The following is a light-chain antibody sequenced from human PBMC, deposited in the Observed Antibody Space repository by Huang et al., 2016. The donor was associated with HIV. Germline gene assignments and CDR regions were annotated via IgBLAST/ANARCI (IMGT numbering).Light chain of an antibody. J-gene: IGKJ1*01. V-gene: IGKV1-27*01. Sequence: DIQMTQSPSSLSASVGDRVTITCRASQGISNYLALYQQKPGTVPKLLIFAAFTLQTGVPSRFSGSGSGTDFTLTISSLQPEDVATYYCQKYNSAPWTFGQGTKVEIK. CDR3: QKYNSAPWT. CDR2: AAF. CDR1: QGISNY.